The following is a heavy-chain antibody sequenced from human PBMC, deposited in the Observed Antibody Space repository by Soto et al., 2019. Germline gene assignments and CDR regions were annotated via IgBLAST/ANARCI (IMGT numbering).Heavy chain of an antibody. D-gene: IGHD2-2*01. CDR3: ARVEDIVVVGSGWFDP. V-gene: IGHV1-18*01. CDR2: ISAYNGNT. CDR1: GYTFTSYG. Sequence: ASVKVSCKASGYTFTSYGISWVRQAPGQGLEWMGWISAYNGNTNYAQKLQGRVTMTTDTSTSTAYMELRSLRSDDTAVYYCARVEDIVVVGSGWFDPWGQGTLVTVSS. J-gene: IGHJ5*02.